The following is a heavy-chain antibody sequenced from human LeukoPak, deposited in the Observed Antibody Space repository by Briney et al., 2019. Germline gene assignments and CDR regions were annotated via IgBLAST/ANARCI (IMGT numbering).Heavy chain of an antibody. J-gene: IGHJ4*02. Sequence: GGSLRLSCAASGFTFDDYAMHWVRQAPGKGLEWVSGISWNSGSTYYADSVKGRFTISRDNSKNTLYLQMNSLKAEDTAVYYCAKDGILSSGWPFDYWGQGTLVTVSS. CDR3: AKDGILSSGWPFDY. CDR1: GFTFDDYA. D-gene: IGHD6-19*01. CDR2: ISWNSGST. V-gene: IGHV3-23*01.